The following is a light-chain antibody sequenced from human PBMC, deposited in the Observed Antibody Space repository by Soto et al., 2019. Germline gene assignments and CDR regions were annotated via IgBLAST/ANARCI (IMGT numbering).Light chain of an antibody. CDR3: QQYNSYLWT. CDR2: KAS. CDR1: QSISSW. Sequence: DIQMTQSPSTLSASVGDRVTITCRASQSISSWLAWYQQKPGKAPKLLIYKASSLESGVPSRFIGSGSGTEFTLTISSLQPDDFATYYCQQYNSYLWTFGQGTKLEIK. V-gene: IGKV1-5*03. J-gene: IGKJ2*01.